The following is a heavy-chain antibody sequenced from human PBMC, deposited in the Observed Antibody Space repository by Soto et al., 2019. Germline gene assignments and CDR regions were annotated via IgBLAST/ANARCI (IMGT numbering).Heavy chain of an antibody. CDR2: INPNSGGT. CDR3: ARDSIIGYYYYGMDV. CDR1: GYTFTGYY. D-gene: IGHD2-2*01. V-gene: IGHV1-2*04. J-gene: IGHJ6*02. Sequence: GASVKVSCKASGYTFTGYYMHWVRQAPGQGLEWMGWINPNSGGTNYAQKFQGWVTMTRDTSISTAYMKLSRLRSDDTAVYYCARDSIIGYYYYGMDVWGQGTTVTVSS.